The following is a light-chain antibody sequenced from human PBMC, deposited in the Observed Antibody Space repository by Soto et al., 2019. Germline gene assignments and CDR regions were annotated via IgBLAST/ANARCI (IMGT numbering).Light chain of an antibody. CDR2: GAS. Sequence: EIVMTQSPATLSVSPGESATLSCRASQSINRDLAWYEQKPGQTPRRVIYGASTWGTGVQPRFTGSGSGTEFTLTIRNLQSEDFAAYYCKQYHSWPITFGQGTRLEIK. CDR3: KQYHSWPIT. J-gene: IGKJ5*01. CDR1: QSINRD. V-gene: IGKV3D-15*01.